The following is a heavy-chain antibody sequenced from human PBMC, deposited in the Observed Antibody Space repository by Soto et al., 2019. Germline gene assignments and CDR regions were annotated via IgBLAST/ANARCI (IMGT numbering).Heavy chain of an antibody. CDR1: RGSIRSNY. V-gene: IGHV4-4*07. Sequence: LSLTCTVSRGSIRSNYWRWIRQPAGKGLEWIGRISTTGSTNYNPSLKSRVTMSVDTSKNQFSLKLTSVTAADTAMYYCARARITMVREVIKYNMDVWGQGTTVTVSS. CDR2: ISTTGST. D-gene: IGHD3-10*01. J-gene: IGHJ6*02. CDR3: ARARITMVREVIKYNMDV.